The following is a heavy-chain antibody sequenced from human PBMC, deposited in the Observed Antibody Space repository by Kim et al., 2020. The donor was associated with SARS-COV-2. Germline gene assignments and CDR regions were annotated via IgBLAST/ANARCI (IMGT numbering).Heavy chain of an antibody. D-gene: IGHD6-19*01. Sequence: GGSLRLSFAASGFVFSNYWMTWVRQAPGKGLEWVANIKKDGNEKFYVDSVKGRFTISRDNAKRSLFLQLNSLRHEDTAVYYCVRDGGGTIAVTGPPSYYYGLDVWGQGTTVTVSS. CDR2: IKKDGNEK. J-gene: IGHJ6*02. CDR3: VRDGGGTIAVTGPPSYYYGLDV. CDR1: GFVFSNYW. V-gene: IGHV3-7*01.